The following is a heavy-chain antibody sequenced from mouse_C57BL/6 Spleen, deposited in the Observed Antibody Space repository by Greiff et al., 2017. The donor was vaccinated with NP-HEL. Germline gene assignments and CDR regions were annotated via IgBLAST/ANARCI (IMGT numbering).Heavy chain of an antibody. CDR3: ARWLRTAY. Sequence: EVQLQESGPGLVKPSQSLSLTCSVTGYSITSGYYWNWIRQFPGNKLEWMGYISYDGSNNYNPSLKNRISITRDTSKNQFFLKLNSVTTEDTATYYCARWLRTAYWGQGTLVTVSA. CDR1: GYSITSGYY. CDR2: ISYDGSN. D-gene: IGHD2-2*01. J-gene: IGHJ3*01. V-gene: IGHV3-6*01.